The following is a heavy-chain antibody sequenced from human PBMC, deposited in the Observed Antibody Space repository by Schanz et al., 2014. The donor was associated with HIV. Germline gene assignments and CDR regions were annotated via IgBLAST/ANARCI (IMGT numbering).Heavy chain of an antibody. Sequence: EVQLLESGGGLVQLGGSLRLSCAASGFSFSNFWVTWVRQAPGKRLEWVARSRVKSDSYATEYAASVTGRFTISRDDSKNSVYLQMNSLNIEDTAVYYCRGYRFYYGVDFWGQGTTVTVS. CDR3: RGYRFYYGVDF. V-gene: IGHV3-72*01. CDR1: GFSFSNFW. J-gene: IGHJ6*02. D-gene: IGHD5-18*01. CDR2: SRVKSDSYAT.